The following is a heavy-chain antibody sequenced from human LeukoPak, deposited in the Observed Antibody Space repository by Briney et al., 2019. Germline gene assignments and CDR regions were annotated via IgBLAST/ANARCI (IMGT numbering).Heavy chain of an antibody. D-gene: IGHD3-10*01. CDR2: ISAYSGNT. J-gene: IGHJ4*02. CDR3: ARDKLRGSGSYRPGIDY. CDR1: GYTFTSYG. V-gene: IGHV1-18*01. Sequence: ASVKVSCKASGYTFTSYGISWVRQAPGQGLEWMGWISAYSGNTNYAQKLQGRVTMTTDTSTSTAYMELRSLRSDDTAVYYCARDKLRGSGSYRPGIDYWGRGTLVTVSS.